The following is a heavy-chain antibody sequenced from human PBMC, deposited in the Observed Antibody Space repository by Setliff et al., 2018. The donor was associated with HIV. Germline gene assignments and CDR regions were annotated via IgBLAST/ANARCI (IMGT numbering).Heavy chain of an antibody. CDR2: ISYDGSKK. V-gene: IGHV3-30*04. Sequence: PGESLRLSCAASGFTFNTYAMSWVRQAPGKGLEWVAVISYDGSKKYYADSVKGRFTISRDNSKNTLYLQMTGLRADDTAVYYCATPPTFYYDDTGLGYFAYWGQGALVTVSS. CDR1: GFTFNTYA. J-gene: IGHJ4*02. D-gene: IGHD3-22*01. CDR3: ATPPTFYYDDTGLGYFAY.